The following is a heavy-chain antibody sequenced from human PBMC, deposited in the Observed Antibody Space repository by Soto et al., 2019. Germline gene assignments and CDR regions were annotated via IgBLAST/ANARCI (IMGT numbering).Heavy chain of an antibody. V-gene: IGHV1-24*01. CDR2: FDPDDGDT. CDR3: AXXXXXXSVRAHDAFDI. D-gene: IGHD3-10*01. Sequence: QVQLVQSGAEVKKPGTSVKVSCKVSGYTLTELSMNWVRQAPGKGLEWMGGFDPDDGDTIYAQKFQGRVTMTEDTSTDTAYMXLXXXRSXXTXXYYXAXXXXXXSVRAHDAFDIWGQGTMVTVSS. CDR1: GYTLTELS. J-gene: IGHJ3*02.